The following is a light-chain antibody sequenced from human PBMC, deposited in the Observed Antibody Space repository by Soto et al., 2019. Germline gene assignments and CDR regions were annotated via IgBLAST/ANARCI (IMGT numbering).Light chain of an antibody. J-gene: IGKJ2*01. CDR3: QQYGSSPYT. CDR1: QSVSSSY. V-gene: IGKV3-20*01. Sequence: EIVLTQSPGTLSLSPGERATLSCRASQSVSSSYLAWYQQKPGQAPRLLIYGASSRATGIPDRFSGSGSGTEFTLTISRLEPEDFAMYYCQQYGSSPYTFGQGTKLDIK. CDR2: GAS.